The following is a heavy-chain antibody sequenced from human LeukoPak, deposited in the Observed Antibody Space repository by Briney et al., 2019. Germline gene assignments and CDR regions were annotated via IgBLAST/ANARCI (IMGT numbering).Heavy chain of an antibody. V-gene: IGHV4-61*01. CDR3: ARGRREYYA. CDR2: IYYSGST. Sequence: SETLSLTCTVSGGSISRSTYYWSWIRQPPGKGLEWIGYIYYSGSTNYNPSLKSRVTISVDTSKNRFSLKLSPVTAADTAVYYCARGRREYYAWGQGTLVTVSS. J-gene: IGHJ4*02. CDR1: GGSISRSTYY. D-gene: IGHD2/OR15-2a*01.